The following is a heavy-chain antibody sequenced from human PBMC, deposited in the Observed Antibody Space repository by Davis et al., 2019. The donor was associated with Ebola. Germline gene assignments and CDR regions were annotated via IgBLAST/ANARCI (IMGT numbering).Heavy chain of an antibody. D-gene: IGHD3-22*01. V-gene: IGHV4-30-4*01. CDR2: IYYSGST. J-gene: IGHJ3*02. CDR3: ARTLLSGWLFMFDAFDI. CDR1: GGSFSSGDYY. Sequence: SETLSLTCTVSGGSFSSGDYYWSWIRQPPGKGLEWIGYIYYSGSTNYNPSLKSRVTISVDTSKNQFSLKLSSVTAADTAVYYCARTLLSGWLFMFDAFDIWGQGTMVTVSS.